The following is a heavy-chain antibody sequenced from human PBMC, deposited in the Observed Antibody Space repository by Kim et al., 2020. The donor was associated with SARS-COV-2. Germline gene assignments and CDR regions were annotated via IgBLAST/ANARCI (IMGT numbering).Heavy chain of an antibody. J-gene: IGHJ4*02. CDR2: ISGSGGST. D-gene: IGHD3-22*01. CDR1: GFTFSSYA. V-gene: IGHV3-23*01. Sequence: GGSLRLSCAASGFTFSSYAMSWVRQAPGKGLEWVSAISGSGGSTYYADSVKGRFTISRDNSKNTLYLQMNSLRAEDTAVYYCAKWDYYDSSGEGSDYWGQGTLVTVSS. CDR3: AKWDYYDSSGEGSDY.